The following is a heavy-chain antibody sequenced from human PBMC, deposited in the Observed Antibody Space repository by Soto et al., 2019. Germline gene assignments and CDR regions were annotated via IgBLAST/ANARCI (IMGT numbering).Heavy chain of an antibody. Sequence: GGSLRLSCSASGFTFSSYAMHWVRQAPGKGLDYVSAISRNGGNTYYADSVKGRFTISRDNSKNTLYLQMSSLRAEDTAVYYCVKEGYYYDSSGYDYGWIDPWGQGTLVTVSS. V-gene: IGHV3-64D*06. CDR3: VKEGYYYDSSGYDYGWIDP. J-gene: IGHJ5*02. CDR2: ISRNGGNT. CDR1: GFTFSSYA. D-gene: IGHD3-22*01.